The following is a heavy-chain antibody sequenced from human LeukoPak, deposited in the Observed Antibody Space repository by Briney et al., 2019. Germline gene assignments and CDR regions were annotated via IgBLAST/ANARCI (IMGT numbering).Heavy chain of an antibody. J-gene: IGHJ6*02. V-gene: IGHV3-30*18. CDR3: AKDEQWLVRHYYGMDV. Sequence: PGGSLRLSCAASGFTFSSYGMHWVRQAPGKGLEWVAVISYDGSNKYYADSVKGRFTISRDNSKNTLYLQMNSLRAEDTAVYYCAKDEQWLVRHYYGMDVWGQGTTVTVSS. CDR1: GFTFSSYG. CDR2: ISYDGSNK. D-gene: IGHD6-19*01.